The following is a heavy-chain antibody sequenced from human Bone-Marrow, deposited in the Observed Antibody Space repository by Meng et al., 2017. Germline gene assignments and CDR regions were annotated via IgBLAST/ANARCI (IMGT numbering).Heavy chain of an antibody. J-gene: IGHJ1*01. CDR2: IIPIFGTA. CDR3: ARGLAVAGQEVGQH. CDR1: GGTFSSYA. Sequence: VKVSCKASGGTFSSYAISWVRQAPGQGLEWMGGIIPIFGTANYAQKFQGRVTITADESTSTAYMELSSLRSEDTAVYYCARGLAVAGQEVGQHWGQGTLVTVSS. D-gene: IGHD6-19*01. V-gene: IGHV1-69*13.